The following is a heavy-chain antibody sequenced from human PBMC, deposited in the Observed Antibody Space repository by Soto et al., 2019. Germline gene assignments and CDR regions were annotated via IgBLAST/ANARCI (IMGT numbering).Heavy chain of an antibody. CDR3: ARNGFPGSSSFNLDAFDI. D-gene: IGHD6-13*01. Sequence: EVQLEESGGDLVQPGGTLRLSCAASGFTLSAYWMTWVRQAPGKGLEWVANINRDGSKKSYLDSVRGRFTISRDNVGNSLYLQMDSQRADDTSLYYCARNGFPGSSSFNLDAFDIWGQGTMVTVSS. CDR2: INRDGSKK. V-gene: IGHV3-7*02. CDR1: GFTLSAYW. J-gene: IGHJ3*02.